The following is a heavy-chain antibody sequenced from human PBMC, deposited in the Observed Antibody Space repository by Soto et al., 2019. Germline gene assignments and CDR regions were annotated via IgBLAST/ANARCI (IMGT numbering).Heavy chain of an antibody. V-gene: IGHV4-31*03. CDR1: GGSISSGGYY. Sequence: PSETLSLTCTVSGGSISSGGYYWSWIRQHPGKGLEWIGYIYYSGSTYYNPSLKSRVTISVDTSKNQFSLKLSSVTAADTAVYYCAIRGYSYGFSLGMHVWGQGTMVTVSS. D-gene: IGHD5-18*01. CDR3: AIRGYSYGFSLGMHV. CDR2: IYYSGST. J-gene: IGHJ6*02.